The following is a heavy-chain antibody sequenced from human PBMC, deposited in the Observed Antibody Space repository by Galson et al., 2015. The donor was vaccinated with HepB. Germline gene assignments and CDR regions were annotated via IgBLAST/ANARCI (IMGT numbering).Heavy chain of an antibody. CDR1: GFTFSSYS. J-gene: IGHJ4*02. CDR3: ARGYYDYVWGSYRPPYYFDY. V-gene: IGHV3-21*01. Sequence: SLRLSCAASGFTFSSYSMNWVRQAPGKGLEWVSSISSSSSYIYYADSVKGRFTISRDNSKNTLYLQMNSLRAEDTAVYYCARGYYDYVWGSYRPPYYFDYWGQGTLVTVSS. D-gene: IGHD3-16*02. CDR2: ISSSSSYI.